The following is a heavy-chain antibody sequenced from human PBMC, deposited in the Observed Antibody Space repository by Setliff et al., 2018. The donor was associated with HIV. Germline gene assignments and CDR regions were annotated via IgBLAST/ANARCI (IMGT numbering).Heavy chain of an antibody. V-gene: IGHV3-23*01. CDR2: VCGRGSDK. J-gene: IGHJ4*02. D-gene: IGHD3-22*01. CDR3: ATPPTFYYDATGLGYFAY. Sequence: TFSSYAVSWVRQAPGKGLEWVSSVCGRGSDKYYADSVKGRFIISRENSRNTIYLQMTGLRADDTAVYYCATPPTFYYDATGLGYFAYWGQGALVTVSS. CDR1: TFSSYA.